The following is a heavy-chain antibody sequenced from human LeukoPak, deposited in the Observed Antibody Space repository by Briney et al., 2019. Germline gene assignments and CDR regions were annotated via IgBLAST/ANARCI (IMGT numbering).Heavy chain of an antibody. Sequence: SETLSLTCAVYGGSFSGYYWSWIRQPPGKGLEWIGEINHSGSTNYNPSLKSRVTISVDTSRNQFSLRLSSVTAADTAVYYCARGGSRLTTAGDLDYWGQGTLVTVSS. J-gene: IGHJ4*02. D-gene: IGHD1-26*01. CDR3: ARGGSRLTTAGDLDY. CDR2: INHSGST. CDR1: GGSFSGYY. V-gene: IGHV4-34*01.